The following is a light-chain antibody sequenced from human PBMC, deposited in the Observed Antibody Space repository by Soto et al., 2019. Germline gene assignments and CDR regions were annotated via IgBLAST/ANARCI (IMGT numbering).Light chain of an antibody. CDR1: QSISSW. J-gene: IGKJ1*01. CDR3: HQFGNSART. V-gene: IGKV1-5*03. CDR2: KAS. Sequence: DIQMTQSPSTLSASVGDRVTITCRASQSISSWLAWYQQKPGKAPKLLIYKASSLESGVPSRFSGSGSGTEFTLTISRLEPEDFAVYYCHQFGNSARTFGQGTEVEV.